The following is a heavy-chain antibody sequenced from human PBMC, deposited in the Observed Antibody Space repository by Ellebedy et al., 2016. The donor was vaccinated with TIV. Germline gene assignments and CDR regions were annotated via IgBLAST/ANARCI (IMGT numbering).Heavy chain of an antibody. CDR2: VYYSGDT. CDR3: ARFANSYGLDV. Sequence: MPSETLSLTCTVSGGSIRSYYWSWIRQPPGKGLEWIGYVYYSGDTNYQPSLKSRVPMSVDTSKNQFSLKLSPVTAADTAVYYCARFANSYGLDVWGQGTTVTVSS. J-gene: IGHJ6*02. CDR1: GGSIRSYY. V-gene: IGHV4-59*01.